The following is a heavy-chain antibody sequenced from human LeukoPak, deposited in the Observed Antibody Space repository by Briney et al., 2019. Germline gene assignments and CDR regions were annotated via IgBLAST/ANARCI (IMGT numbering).Heavy chain of an antibody. D-gene: IGHD3-22*01. CDR2: IYYSGST. CDR1: GGSLSSSSYY. Sequence: PSETLSLTCTVSGGSLSSSSYYWGWIRQPPGKGLEWIGSIYYSGSTYYNPSLKSRVTISVDTSKNQFSLKLSSVTAADTAVYYCARQSSGYYLWGQGTLVTVSS. V-gene: IGHV4-39*01. CDR3: ARQSSGYYL. J-gene: IGHJ4*02.